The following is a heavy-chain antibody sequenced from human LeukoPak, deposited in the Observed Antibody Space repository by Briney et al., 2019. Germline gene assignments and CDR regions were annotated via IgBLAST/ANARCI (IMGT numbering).Heavy chain of an antibody. CDR1: GYTFTSYY. CDR2: INPNSGGT. Sequence: ASVKVSCKASGYTFTSYYMHWVRQAPGQGLEWMGWINPNSGGTNYAQKFQGRVIMTRDTSISTAYMELSRLRSDDTAVYYCASSLYHDMLTGYNYYFDYWGQGTLVTVSS. V-gene: IGHV1-2*02. J-gene: IGHJ4*02. D-gene: IGHD3-9*01. CDR3: ASSLYHDMLTGYNYYFDY.